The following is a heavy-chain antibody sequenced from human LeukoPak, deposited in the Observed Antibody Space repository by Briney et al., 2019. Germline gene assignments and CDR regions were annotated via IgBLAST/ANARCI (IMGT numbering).Heavy chain of an antibody. D-gene: IGHD2-15*01. J-gene: IGHJ3*02. Sequence: ASVKVSCKASGYTFTSYDINWVRQATGQGLEWMGWMNPNSGNTGYAQKFQGRVTMTRNTSISTAYMELSSLRSEDTAMYYCARIRYCSGGSCYRIDAFDIWGQGTMVTVSS. CDR2: MNPNSGNT. CDR3: ARIRYCSGGSCYRIDAFDI. V-gene: IGHV1-8*01. CDR1: GYTFTSYD.